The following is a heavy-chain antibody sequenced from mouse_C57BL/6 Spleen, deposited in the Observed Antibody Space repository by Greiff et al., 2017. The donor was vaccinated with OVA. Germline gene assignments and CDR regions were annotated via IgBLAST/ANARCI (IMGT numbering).Heavy chain of an antibody. CDR3: ARHEGSWFAD. Sequence: DVKLQESGGDLVKPGGSLKLSCAASGFTFSSYGMSWVRQTPDQRLEWVATISSGGSYTYYPDSVKGRFTISRDNAKNTLYLQMSSLKSEDTAMYYCARHEGSWFADWGQGTLVTVSA. CDR1: GFTFSSYG. CDR2: ISSGGSYT. J-gene: IGHJ3*01. V-gene: IGHV5-6*02.